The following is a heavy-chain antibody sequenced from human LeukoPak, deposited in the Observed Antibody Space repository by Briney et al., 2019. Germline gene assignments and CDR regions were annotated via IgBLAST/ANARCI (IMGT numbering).Heavy chain of an antibody. J-gene: IGHJ1*01. CDR3: AKGGIVVVPAAQGHFQH. D-gene: IGHD2-2*01. V-gene: IGHV3-23*01. CDR1: GFTFSSYA. Sequence: GSLRLSCAASGFTFSSYAMSWVRQAPGKGLEWVSAISGSGGSTYYADSVKGRFTISRDNSKNTLYLQMSSLRAEDTAVYYCAKGGIVVVPAAQGHFQHWGQGTLVTVSS. CDR2: ISGSGGST.